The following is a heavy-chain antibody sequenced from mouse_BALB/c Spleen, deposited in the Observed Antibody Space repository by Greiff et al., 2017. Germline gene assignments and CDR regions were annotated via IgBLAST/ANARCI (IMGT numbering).Heavy chain of an antibody. D-gene: IGHD1-1*01. Sequence: VQLQQSGAELAKPGASVKMSCKASGYTFTSYWMHWVKQRPGQGLEWIGYINLSTGYTEYNQKFKDKSTLTADKSSSTAYMQLSSLTSEDSAVYYCARSGHYYGSKGYAMDYWGQGTAVTVSS. CDR1: GYTFTSYW. J-gene: IGHJ4*01. CDR2: INLSTGYT. CDR3: ARSGHYYGSKGYAMDY. V-gene: IGHV1-7*01.